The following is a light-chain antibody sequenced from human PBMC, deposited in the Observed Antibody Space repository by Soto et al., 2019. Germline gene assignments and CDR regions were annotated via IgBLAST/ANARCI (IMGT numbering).Light chain of an antibody. CDR1: QSVGSN. V-gene: IGKV3-15*01. CDR3: QQCDNWWT. J-gene: IGKJ1*01. Sequence: EIVMTQSPDTLSVSPGERATLSCRASQSVGSNLAWYQKKPGQAPRLLIFGASTRATGIPARFSGSGSGTEFTLTISSLQSEDFYCQQCDNWWTFGQGTTVDIK. CDR2: GAS.